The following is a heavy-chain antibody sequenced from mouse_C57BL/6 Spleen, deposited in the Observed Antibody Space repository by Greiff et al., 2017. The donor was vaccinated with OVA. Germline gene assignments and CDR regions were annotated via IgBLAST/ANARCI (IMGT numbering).Heavy chain of an antibody. J-gene: IGHJ1*03. CDR3: ARWATVVATDWYFDV. D-gene: IGHD1-1*01. V-gene: IGHV1-20*01. Sequence: VQLKESGPELVKPGDSVKISCKASGYSFTGYFMNWVMQSHGKSLEWIGRINPYNGDTFYNQKFKGKATLTVDKSSSTAHMELRSLTSEDSAVYYCARWATVVATDWYFDVWGTGTTVTVSS. CDR1: GYSFTGYF. CDR2: INPYNGDT.